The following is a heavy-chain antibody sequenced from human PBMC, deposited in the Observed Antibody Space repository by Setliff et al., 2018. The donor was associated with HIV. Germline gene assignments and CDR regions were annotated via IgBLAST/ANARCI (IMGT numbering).Heavy chain of an antibody. CDR1: GFTYNNYW. V-gene: IGHV3-74*01. D-gene: IGHD3-16*01. Sequence: GSLRLSCVASGFTYNNYWMHWVRQAPGKGLVWVSRIDEHGTITNYADSVKGRFTISRDNAKNTLYLQMNGLRAEDTAVYFCARDWGSRLSYSFYYMDVWGKGTTVTVSS. CDR3: ARDWGSRLSYSFYYMDV. CDR2: IDEHGTIT. J-gene: IGHJ6*03.